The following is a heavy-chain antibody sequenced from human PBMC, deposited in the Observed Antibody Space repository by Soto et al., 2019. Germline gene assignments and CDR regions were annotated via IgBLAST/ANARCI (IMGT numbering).Heavy chain of an antibody. D-gene: IGHD4-17*01. V-gene: IGHV4-34*01. CDR1: GGSFSGYY. Sequence: SETLSLTCAVYGGSFSGYYWSWIRQPPGKGLEWIGEINHSGSTNYNPSLKSRVTISVDTSKNQFSLKLSSVTAADTAVYYCARGLTTPGRTYYYYMDVWGKGTTVTVSS. CDR2: INHSGST. CDR3: ARGLTTPGRTYYYYMDV. J-gene: IGHJ6*03.